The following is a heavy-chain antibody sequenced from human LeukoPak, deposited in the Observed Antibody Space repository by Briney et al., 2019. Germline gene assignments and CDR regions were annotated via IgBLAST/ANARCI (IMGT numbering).Heavy chain of an antibody. V-gene: IGHV6-1*01. CDR2: TYYRSKWYN. D-gene: IGHD1-26*01. Sequence: KTSQTLSLTCAISGDSVSSNSAAWNWIRQSPSRGLEWLGRTYYRSKWYNDYAVSVKSRITINPDTSKNQFSLQLNSVTPEDTAVYYCAREAFGGWALLGAYYYYYMDVWAKGPRSPSP. CDR3: AREAFGGWALLGAYYYYYMDV. CDR1: GDSVSSNSAA. J-gene: IGHJ6*03.